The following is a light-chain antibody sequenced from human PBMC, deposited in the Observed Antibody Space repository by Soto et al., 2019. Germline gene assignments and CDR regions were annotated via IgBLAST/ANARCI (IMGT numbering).Light chain of an antibody. CDR2: YAS. J-gene: IGKJ4*01. Sequence: EIVLTQSPGTLSWSPGERATLSCRASQTVNNNYLAWYRQKPGLAPRLLIHYASNRATGTPDRFSGSGSGRDFTLTITRLEPEDFAVYYCHQYGGSSLTFGGGTRVEIK. V-gene: IGKV3-20*01. CDR1: QTVNNNY. CDR3: HQYGGSSLT.